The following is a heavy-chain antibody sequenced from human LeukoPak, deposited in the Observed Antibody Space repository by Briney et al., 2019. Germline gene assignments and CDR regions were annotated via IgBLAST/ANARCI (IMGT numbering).Heavy chain of an antibody. D-gene: IGHD6-6*01. CDR3: AKDRSSSYFDY. CDR2: ISNDGSTT. Sequence: TGGSLRLSCAASGFTFSTFWMHWVRQTPGKGLVWVSRISNDGSTTHYADSVKGRFTISRDNSKNTLYLQMNSLRAEDTAVYYCAKDRSSSYFDYWGQGTLVTVSS. J-gene: IGHJ4*02. CDR1: GFTFSTFW. V-gene: IGHV3-74*01.